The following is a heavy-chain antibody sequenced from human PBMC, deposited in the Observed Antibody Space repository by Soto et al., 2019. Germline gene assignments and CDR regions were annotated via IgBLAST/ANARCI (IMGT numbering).Heavy chain of an antibody. Sequence: SETLSLTCTVSACSISRYYWSWIRQPPGKGLEWIGYIYYSGSTNYNPSLKSRVTISVDTSKNQFSLKLSSVTAADTAVYYCARQQAYGDYYMDVWGKGTTVTVSS. CDR1: ACSISRYY. J-gene: IGHJ6*03. D-gene: IGHD4-17*01. CDR3: ARQQAYGDYYMDV. CDR2: IYYSGST. V-gene: IGHV4-59*08.